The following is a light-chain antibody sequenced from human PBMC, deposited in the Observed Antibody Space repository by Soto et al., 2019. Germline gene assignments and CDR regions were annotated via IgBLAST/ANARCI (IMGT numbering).Light chain of an antibody. CDR3: CSYAGSYFYV. CDR2: DVS. CDR1: SSDVGGYNS. V-gene: IGLV2-11*01. J-gene: IGLJ1*01. Sequence: QSALTQPRSVSGSPGQSVAISCTGSSSDVGGYNSVSWYQQHPGNAPKLMIYDVSKRPSGVPDRFFGSKSGNTASLTISGLQAEDEADYYCCSYAGSYFYVFGTGTKLTVL.